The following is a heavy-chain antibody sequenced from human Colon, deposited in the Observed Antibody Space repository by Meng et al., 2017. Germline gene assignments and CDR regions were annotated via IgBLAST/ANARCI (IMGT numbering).Heavy chain of an antibody. CDR1: GITVSSNY. J-gene: IGHJ5*02. Sequence: EEELGGCGGGLGQPGGSLRLSCAASGITVSSNYMSGGREATGKGLEWVLVIYSGGSTYYADSVKGRFTISRDNSKNTLYLQMNSLRAEDTAVYYCARELMLTFDPWGQGTLVTVSS. CDR3: ARELMLTFDP. V-gene: IGHV3-66*02. D-gene: IGHD3-16*01. CDR2: IYSGGST.